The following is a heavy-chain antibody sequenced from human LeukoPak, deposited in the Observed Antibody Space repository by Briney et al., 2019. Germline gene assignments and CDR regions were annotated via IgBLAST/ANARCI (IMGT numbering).Heavy chain of an antibody. V-gene: IGHV4-4*07. CDR3: ARDREAVANWGYDWFDP. Sequence: PSETLSLTCTVSGGSISRYYWSWIRQPAGKGLEWIGRIYTSGSTNYNPSLKSRAIMSVDTSKNQFSLKLSSVTAADTAVYYCARDREAVANWGYDWFDPWGQGTLVTVSS. CDR2: IYTSGST. D-gene: IGHD7-27*01. CDR1: GGSISRYY. J-gene: IGHJ5*02.